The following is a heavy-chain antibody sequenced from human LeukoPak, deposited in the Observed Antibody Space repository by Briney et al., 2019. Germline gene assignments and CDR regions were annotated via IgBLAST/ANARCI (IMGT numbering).Heavy chain of an antibody. V-gene: IGHV4-61*02. CDR3: ASDVDTAMAPSN. Sequence: SETLSLTCTVSGGSISSGSYYWSWIRQPAGKGLEWIGRIYTSGSTNYNPSLKSRVTISVDTSKNQFSLKLSSVTAADTAVHYCASDVDTAMAPSNWGQGTLVTVSS. CDR2: IYTSGST. D-gene: IGHD5-18*01. CDR1: GGSISSGSYY. J-gene: IGHJ4*02.